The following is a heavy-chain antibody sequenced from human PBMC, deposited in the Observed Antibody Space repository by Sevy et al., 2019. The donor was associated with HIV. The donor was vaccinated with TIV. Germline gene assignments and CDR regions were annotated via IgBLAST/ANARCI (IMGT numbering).Heavy chain of an antibody. Sequence: ASVKVSCKASGYTFTKYAISWVRQAPGQGLEWMGWISGFNGDTKNAEKFQGRFTMTTDTSTKTAYMDLRSLRSDDTAVYYCVRGTTFYDFWTGGDYWGQGTLVTVSS. CDR1: GYTFTKYA. CDR2: ISGFNGDT. D-gene: IGHD3-3*01. V-gene: IGHV1-18*01. J-gene: IGHJ4*02. CDR3: VRGTTFYDFWTGGDY.